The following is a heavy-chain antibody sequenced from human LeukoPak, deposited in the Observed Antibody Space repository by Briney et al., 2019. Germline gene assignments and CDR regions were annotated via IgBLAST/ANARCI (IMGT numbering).Heavy chain of an antibody. CDR1: GDSISSSPYY. CDR2: LSYGGSN. Sequence: SETLSLTCTVSGDSISSSPYYWGWIRQTPEKGLEWIGTLSYGGSNYQKPSLKSRVTISVDASKNHFSLKLKSVTAADTALYYCSRHAPAGTFNAFDVWGQGAMVTVSS. D-gene: IGHD1-1*01. J-gene: IGHJ3*01. V-gene: IGHV4-39*01. CDR3: SRHAPAGTFNAFDV.